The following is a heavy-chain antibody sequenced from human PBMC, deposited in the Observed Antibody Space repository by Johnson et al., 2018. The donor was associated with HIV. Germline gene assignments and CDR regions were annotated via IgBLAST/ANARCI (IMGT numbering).Heavy chain of an antibody. CDR1: GFTFSSYG. J-gene: IGHJ3*02. CDR3: ASIAARRVSAFDI. CDR2: IRYDGSNK. V-gene: IGHV3-30*02. D-gene: IGHD6-6*01. Sequence: QVQLVESGGGVVQPGGSLRLSCAASGFTFSSYGMHWVRQAPGKGLEWVAFIRYDGSNKYYADSVKGRFTISRDNSKNTLYLQMNSLRAEDTAVYYCASIAARRVSAFDIWGQGTMVTVSS.